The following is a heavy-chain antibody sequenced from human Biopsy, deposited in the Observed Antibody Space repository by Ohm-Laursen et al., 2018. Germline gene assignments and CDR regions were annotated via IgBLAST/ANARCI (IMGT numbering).Heavy chain of an antibody. J-gene: IGHJ4*02. CDR1: GFDFSDYS. D-gene: IGHD7-27*01. Sequence: GSLRLSCAASGFDFSDYSMSWVRQAPGKGLEWVSSVTTTSSYIYYADSVKGRFTISRDNSKNTLYLQTNNLRAEDTAVFYCAKDLRNNNWGVENWGQGTLATVSS. CDR3: AKDLRNNNWGVEN. CDR2: VTTTSSYI. V-gene: IGHV3-21*01.